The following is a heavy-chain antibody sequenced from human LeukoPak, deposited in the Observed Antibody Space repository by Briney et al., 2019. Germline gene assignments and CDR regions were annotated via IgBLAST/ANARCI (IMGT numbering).Heavy chain of an antibody. V-gene: IGHV3-23*01. Sequence: GGSLRLSCAASGFTFSSYAMNWVRQAPGKGLEWVSAISGSGGNTYYADSVKGRFTISRDNSKNTLYLQMNSLRAEDAAVYYCAKDSSSWFRDAFDIWGRGTMVTVSS. CDR3: AKDSSSWFRDAFDI. CDR2: ISGSGGNT. CDR1: GFTFSSYA. J-gene: IGHJ3*02. D-gene: IGHD6-13*01.